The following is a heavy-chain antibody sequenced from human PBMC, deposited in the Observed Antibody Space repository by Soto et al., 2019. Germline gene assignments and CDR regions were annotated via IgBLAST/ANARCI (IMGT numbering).Heavy chain of an antibody. V-gene: IGHV3-23*01. CDR3: AVGDVVVVAATNPFFY. J-gene: IGHJ4*02. CDR1: GFTFSSYA. CDR2: ISGSGGST. Sequence: EVQLLESGGGLVQPGGSLRLSCAASGFTFSSYAMSWVRQAPGKGLEWVSAISGSGGSTYYADSVKGRFTISRDNSKNTLYLQMNSLRAEDTAVYYCAVGDVVVVAATNPFFYWGQGTLVTVSS. D-gene: IGHD2-15*01.